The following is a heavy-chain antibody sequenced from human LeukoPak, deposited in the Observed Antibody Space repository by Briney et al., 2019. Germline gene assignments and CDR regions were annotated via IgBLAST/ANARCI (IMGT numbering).Heavy chain of an antibody. V-gene: IGHV1-69*05. CDR3: ARDNSIAALGWFDP. CDR2: IIPIFGTA. D-gene: IGHD6-6*01. CDR1: GGTFSSYA. J-gene: IGHJ5*02. Sequence: GASVKVSCKASGGTFSSYAISWVRQAPGQGLEWMGGIIPIFGTANYAQKFQGRVTITTDESTSTAYMALSSLRSEDTAVYYCARDNSIAALGWFDPWGQGTLVTVSS.